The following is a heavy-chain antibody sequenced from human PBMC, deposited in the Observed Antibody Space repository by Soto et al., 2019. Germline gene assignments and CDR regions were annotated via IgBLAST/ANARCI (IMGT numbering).Heavy chain of an antibody. Sequence: SETLSLTCTVSGGSIGSGDYYWSWIRQPPGKGLEWIAYVYYTGGSYYNPSLKSRATISVDTSKNQFSLKVSSVTATDTAVYYCARDYRSGYDNWGQGILVTVSS. D-gene: IGHD6-19*01. CDR2: VYYTGGS. V-gene: IGHV4-30-4*01. CDR1: GGSIGSGDYY. CDR3: ARDYRSGYDN. J-gene: IGHJ4*02.